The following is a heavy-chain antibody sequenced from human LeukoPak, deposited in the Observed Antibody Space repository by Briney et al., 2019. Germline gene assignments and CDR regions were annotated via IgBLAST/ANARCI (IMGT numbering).Heavy chain of an antibody. V-gene: IGHV3-74*01. CDR1: GFTLSSYW. CDR2: INSDGST. J-gene: IGHJ6*03. CDR3: AREGGGKPNYYYMDV. D-gene: IGHD4-23*01. Sequence: GGSLRLSCAASGFTLSSYWMHWVRQAPGKGLVWVSRINSDGSTSYADSVKGRFTISRDNSKNTLYLQMNSLRAEDTAVYYCAREGGGKPNYYYMDVWGEGTTVTVSS.